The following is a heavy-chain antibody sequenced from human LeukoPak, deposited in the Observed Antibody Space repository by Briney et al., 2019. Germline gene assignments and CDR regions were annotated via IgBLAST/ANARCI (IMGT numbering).Heavy chain of an antibody. CDR3: ARGGRYSNYIVGYNWFDP. J-gene: IGHJ5*02. D-gene: IGHD4-11*01. CDR1: GFTFSSYA. Sequence: GGSLRLSCAASGFTFSSYAMSWVRQAPGKGLEWVSYISSSSSTIYYADSVKGRFTISRDNAKNSLYLQMNSLRAEDTAVYYCARGGRYSNYIVGYNWFDPWGQGTLVTVSS. CDR2: ISSSSSTI. V-gene: IGHV3-48*01.